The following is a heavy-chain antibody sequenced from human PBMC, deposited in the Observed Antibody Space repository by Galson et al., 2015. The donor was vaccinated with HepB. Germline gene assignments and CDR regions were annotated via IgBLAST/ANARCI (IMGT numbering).Heavy chain of an antibody. J-gene: IGHJ4*02. CDR2: ISGSGAST. CDR1: GFAFSTYA. V-gene: IGHV3-23*01. Sequence: SLRLSCAASGFAFSTYAMSWVRQAPGKGLEWVSGISGSGASTYYADSVKGRFIISRDNSKNMLFLQMDSLRAEDTAEYYCAKRVAQRNVGYYFDYWGQGTLVTVSS. D-gene: IGHD1-26*01. CDR3: AKRVAQRNVGYYFDY.